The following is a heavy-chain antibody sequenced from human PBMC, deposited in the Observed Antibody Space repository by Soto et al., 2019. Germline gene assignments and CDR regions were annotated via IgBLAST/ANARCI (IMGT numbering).Heavy chain of an antibody. Sequence: SETLSLTCTVSGGSISSYYWSWIRQPPGKGLEWIGYIYYSGSTNYNPSLKSRVTISVDTSKNQFSLKLSSVTAADTAVYYCARVPRRSIAAAGTFYFDYWGQGTLVTVSS. CDR1: GGSISSYY. V-gene: IGHV4-59*01. J-gene: IGHJ4*02. D-gene: IGHD6-13*01. CDR3: ARVPRRSIAAAGTFYFDY. CDR2: IYYSGST.